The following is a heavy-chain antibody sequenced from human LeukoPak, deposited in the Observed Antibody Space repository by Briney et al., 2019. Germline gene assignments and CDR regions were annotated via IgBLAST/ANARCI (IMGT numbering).Heavy chain of an antibody. CDR2: IYHSGST. J-gene: IGHJ3*02. CDR1: GGSISSGGYY. Sequence: SETLSLTCTVSGGSISSGGYYWSWIRQPPGKGLEWIGYIYHSGSTYYNPSLKSRVTISVDRSKNQFSLKLSSVTAADTAVYYCARYGSRRITMIVDDAFDIWGQGTMVTVSS. D-gene: IGHD3-22*01. V-gene: IGHV4-30-2*01. CDR3: ARYGSRRITMIVDDAFDI.